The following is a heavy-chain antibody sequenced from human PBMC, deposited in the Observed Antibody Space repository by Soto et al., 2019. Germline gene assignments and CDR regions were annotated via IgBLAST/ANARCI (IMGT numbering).Heavy chain of an antibody. D-gene: IGHD3-22*01. CDR3: ARGRSMIVVKNYYGMDV. J-gene: IGHJ6*02. Sequence: SETLSLTCAVYGGSFSGYYWSWIRQPPGKGLEWIGEINHSGNTNYNPSLKSRVTISADTSKNQFSLKLSSVTAADTAVYYCARGRSMIVVKNYYGMDVWGQGTTVTVSS. CDR2: INHSGNT. CDR1: GGSFSGYY. V-gene: IGHV4-34*01.